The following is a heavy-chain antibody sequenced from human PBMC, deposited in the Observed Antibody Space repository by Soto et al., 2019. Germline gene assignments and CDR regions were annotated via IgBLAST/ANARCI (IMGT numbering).Heavy chain of an antibody. Sequence: SETLSLTCTVSGGSIGSFYWSWIRQYPGGTLEWIGYIYASRATTYNPSLESRITMSVDIPNNEFSLDLTSVTAADTAVYYCARSHSFDGSIYHYYFDFWGQGTLVTVSS. CDR1: GGSIGSFY. CDR3: ARSHSFDGSIYHYYFDF. V-gene: IGHV4-59*01. CDR2: IYASRAT. D-gene: IGHD3-3*02. J-gene: IGHJ4*02.